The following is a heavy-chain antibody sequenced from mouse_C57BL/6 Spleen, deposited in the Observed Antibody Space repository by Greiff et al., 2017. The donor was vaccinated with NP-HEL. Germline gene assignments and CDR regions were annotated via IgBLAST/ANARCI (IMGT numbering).Heavy chain of an antibody. D-gene: IGHD2-4*01. Sequence: QVHVKQSGAELVRPGASVKLSCKASGYTFTDYYINWVKQRPGQGLEWIARIYPGSGNTYYNEKFKGKATLTAEKSSSTAYMQLSSLTAEDAAVYVGARSSRGTYDYDGGAMDYWGQGTSVTVSS. V-gene: IGHV1-76*01. CDR2: IYPGSGNT. CDR3: ARSSRGTYDYDGGAMDY. CDR1: GYTFTDYY. J-gene: IGHJ4*01.